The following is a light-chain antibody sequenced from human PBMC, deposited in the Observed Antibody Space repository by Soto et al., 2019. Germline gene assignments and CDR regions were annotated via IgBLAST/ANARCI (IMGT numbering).Light chain of an antibody. J-gene: IGLJ2*01. CDR2: GNS. CDR3: QSYDSSRSGNVV. Sequence: QSVLTQPPSVSGAPGQRVTISCTGSSSNIGAGYDVHWYQQLPGTAPKLLIYGNSNRPSGVPDRFSGSKSGTSASLAITGLQADDEADYYCQSYDSSRSGNVVFGGGTKLTVL. V-gene: IGLV1-40*01. CDR1: SSNIGAGYD.